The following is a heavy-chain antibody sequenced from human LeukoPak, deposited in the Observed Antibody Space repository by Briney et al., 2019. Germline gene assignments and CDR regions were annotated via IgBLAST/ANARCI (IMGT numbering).Heavy chain of an antibody. J-gene: IGHJ4*02. V-gene: IGHV3-15*01. D-gene: IGHD4-17*01. Sequence: SGGSLRLSCAASEFTFDNVWMSWVRQAPGKGLEWVGRLKRKADGGTPDYAAPVKGRFTISRDDSKNTLYLQMNSLKTEDTAVYYCTTDEVLTVTSDYWGQGTLVTVSS. CDR3: TTDEVLTVTSDY. CDR2: LKRKADGGTP. CDR1: EFTFDNVW.